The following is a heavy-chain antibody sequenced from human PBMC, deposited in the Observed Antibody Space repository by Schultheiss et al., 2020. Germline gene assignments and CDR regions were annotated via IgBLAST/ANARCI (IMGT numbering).Heavy chain of an antibody. J-gene: IGHJ3*02. CDR1: GGSISSGGYY. V-gene: IGHV4-31*03. Sequence: SETLSLTCTVSGGSISSGGYYWSWIRQHPGKGLEWIGYIYYSGSTYYNPSLKSRVTISVDTSKNQFSLNLRSVTAADTAVYYCARAWKEAVDAFDIWGQGTMVTVSS. CDR2: IYYSGST. D-gene: IGHD1-1*01. CDR3: ARAWKEAVDAFDI.